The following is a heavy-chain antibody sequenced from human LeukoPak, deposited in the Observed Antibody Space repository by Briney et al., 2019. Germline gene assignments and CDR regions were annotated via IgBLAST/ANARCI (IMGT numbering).Heavy chain of an antibody. CDR2: IYYSGST. V-gene: IGHV4-59*01. CDR1: GGSISSYY. CDR3: ARGKQLEYFQH. D-gene: IGHD6-6*01. J-gene: IGHJ1*01. Sequence: PSETLSLTCTVSGGSISSYYWSWIRQPPGKGLEWIGYIYYSGSTNYNPSLKSRVTISVDTSKTQFSLKLSSVTAADTAVYYCARGKQLEYFQHWGQGTLVTVSS.